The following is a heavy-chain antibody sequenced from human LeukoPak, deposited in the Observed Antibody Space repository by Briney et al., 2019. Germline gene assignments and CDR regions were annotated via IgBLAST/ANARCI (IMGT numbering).Heavy chain of an antibody. D-gene: IGHD3-3*01. CDR1: GFTFSSYA. CDR3: ARGLFGVVTPPRD. Sequence: GGSLRLSCAVSGFTFSSYAMTWVRQAPGKGLEWVAVISYDGNNKYYADSVKGRFTISRDTSKNTLYLQMNSLRPEDTAVYYCARGLFGVVTPPRDWGQGTLVTVSS. CDR2: ISYDGNNK. J-gene: IGHJ4*02. V-gene: IGHV3-30-3*01.